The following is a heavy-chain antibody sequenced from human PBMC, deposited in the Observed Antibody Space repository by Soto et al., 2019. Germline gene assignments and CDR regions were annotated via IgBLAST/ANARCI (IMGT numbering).Heavy chain of an antibody. Sequence: ASVKVSCKASGYTFTGYYMHWVRQAPGQGLEWMGWINPNSGGTNYAQKFQGWVTMTRDTSISTAYMELNRLRSDDTAVYYCARERPFCSGGSCYPDWFDPWGQGTLVTVSS. V-gene: IGHV1-2*04. CDR1: GYTFTGYY. CDR3: ARERPFCSGGSCYPDWFDP. CDR2: INPNSGGT. J-gene: IGHJ5*02. D-gene: IGHD2-15*01.